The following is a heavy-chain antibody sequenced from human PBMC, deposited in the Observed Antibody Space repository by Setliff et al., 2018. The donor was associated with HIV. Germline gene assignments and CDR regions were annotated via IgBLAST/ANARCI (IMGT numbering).Heavy chain of an antibody. J-gene: IGHJ3*02. CDR1: GYTFNSYG. D-gene: IGHD3-22*01. CDR2: NSPYNGNT. Sequence: ASVKVSCKASGYTFNSYGISWVRQAPGQGLEWMGWNSPYNGNTKFGQKLQGRVTMTTDTSTSTGYMELRSLQSDDTAMYYCARGGSLFTMTTHPFDIWGQGTMVTVSS. V-gene: IGHV1-18*01. CDR3: ARGGSLFTMTTHPFDI.